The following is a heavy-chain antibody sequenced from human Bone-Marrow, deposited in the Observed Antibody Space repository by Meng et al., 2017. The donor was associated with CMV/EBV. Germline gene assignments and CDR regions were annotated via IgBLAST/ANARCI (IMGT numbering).Heavy chain of an antibody. J-gene: IGHJ6*02. CDR2: IDPNGGGT. CDR3: ARERFLVPAASPDYYYYGMAV. V-gene: IGHV1-2*02. Sequence: SVKVSCKASEYTFTGYYIHWVRQAPGQGLEWMGWIDPNGGGTNYAQKFQDRVTMTSDTSIRTAYMELGRLRSDDTALYYCARERFLVPAASPDYYYYGMAVWGQGHTV. D-gene: IGHD2-2*01. CDR1: EYTFTGYY.